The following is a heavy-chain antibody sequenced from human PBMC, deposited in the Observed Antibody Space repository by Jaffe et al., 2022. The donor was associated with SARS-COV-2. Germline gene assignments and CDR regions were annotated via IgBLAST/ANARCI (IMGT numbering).Heavy chain of an antibody. V-gene: IGHV1-46*01. CDR2: INPSGGST. Sequence: QVQLVQSGAEVKKPGASVKVSCKASGYTFTSYYMHWVRQAPGQGLEWMGIINPSGGSTSYAQKFQGRVTMTRDTSTSTVYMELSSLRSEDTAVYYCARGYYDILTGYYPIFDYWGQGTLVTVSS. CDR3: ARGYYDILTGYYPIFDY. D-gene: IGHD3-9*01. J-gene: IGHJ4*02. CDR1: GYTFTSYY.